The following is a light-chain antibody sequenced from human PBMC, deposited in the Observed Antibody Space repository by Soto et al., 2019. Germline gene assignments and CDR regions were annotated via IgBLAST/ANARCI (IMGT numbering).Light chain of an antibody. V-gene: IGKV3-11*01. CDR2: DAS. CDR3: QQRSNWPFLT. Sequence: EIVLTQSPATLSLSPGERATLSCRASQSVNSYLAWYQQKPGQAPRLLIYDASNRATGIPARFSGSGSGTDFTLTISSLEPEDFAVYYCQQRSNWPFLTFGGGTKVDIK. CDR1: QSVNSY. J-gene: IGKJ4*01.